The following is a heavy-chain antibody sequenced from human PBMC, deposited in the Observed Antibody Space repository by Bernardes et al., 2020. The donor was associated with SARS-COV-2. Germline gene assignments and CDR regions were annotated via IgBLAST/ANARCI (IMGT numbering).Heavy chain of an antibody. J-gene: IGHJ4*02. V-gene: IGHV3-23*01. D-gene: IGHD3-22*01. CDR3: ANREGVITHYFDY. Sequence: GGSLRLSCAASGFTFSSYAMNWVRQAPGKGLEWVSVISGSGDNTYYADSVNGRFTISRDNSKNTLYLQMNSLRAEDTAVYYCANREGVITHYFDYWGQGTLVTVSS. CDR1: GFTFSSYA. CDR2: ISGSGDNT.